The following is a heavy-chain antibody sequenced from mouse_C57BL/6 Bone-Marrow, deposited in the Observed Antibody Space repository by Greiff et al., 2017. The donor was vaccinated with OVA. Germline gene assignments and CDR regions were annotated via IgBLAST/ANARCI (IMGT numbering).Heavy chain of an antibody. CDR1: GYTFTDYY. Sequence: EVQLQQSGPELVKPGASVKISCKASGYTFTDYYMNWVKQSHGKSLEWIGDINPNNGGTSYNQKFKGKATLTVDKSSSTAYMERRSLTSEDSAVYYCARRGYDYDENYAMDYWGKGTSVTVSS. CDR2: INPNNGGT. D-gene: IGHD2-4*01. V-gene: IGHV1-26*01. CDR3: ARRGYDYDENYAMDY. J-gene: IGHJ4*01.